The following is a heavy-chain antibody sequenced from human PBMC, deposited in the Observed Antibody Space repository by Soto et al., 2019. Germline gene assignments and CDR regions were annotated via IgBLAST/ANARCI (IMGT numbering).Heavy chain of an antibody. CDR1: GDSVSRSKYY. Sequence: SETLSLTCSVSGDSVSRSKYYWAWIRQSPGKGLEWLGYIFYTGITEYNPSLESRISLSLDTSKNQFSLKLTSLTAADTAVYYCVXDTYSHDSRSFYRYFDNWGPGTLVTVSS. D-gene: IGHD3-22*01. CDR3: VXDTYSHDSRSFYRYFDN. CDR2: IFYTGIT. V-gene: IGHV4-61*01. J-gene: IGHJ4*02.